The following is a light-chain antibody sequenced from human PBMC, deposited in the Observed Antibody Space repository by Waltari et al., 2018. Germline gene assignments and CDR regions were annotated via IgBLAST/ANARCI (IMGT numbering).Light chain of an antibody. Sequence: DIVMTQSPLSLPVTPGEPASISCRSSQSILQRDGYNYLDWYLQKPGQSPQLMIYLGSNRASGVPDRFSGSGSGTDFTLRISRVEAEDVGVYYCMQALQTPYTFGQGTKLEIK. CDR3: MQALQTPYT. CDR1: QSILQRDGYNY. J-gene: IGKJ2*01. V-gene: IGKV2-28*01. CDR2: LGS.